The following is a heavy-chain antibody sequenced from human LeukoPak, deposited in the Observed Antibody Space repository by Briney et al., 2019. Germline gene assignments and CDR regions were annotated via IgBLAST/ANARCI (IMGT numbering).Heavy chain of an antibody. CDR1: GFTFSSYG. CDR2: IRYDGSNK. D-gene: IGHD2-8*01. J-gene: IGHJ4*02. Sequence: GGSPRLSCAASGFTFSSYGMHWVRQAPGKGLEWVAIIRYDGSNKYYADSVKGRFTISRDNSKNTLYLQMNSLRAEDTAVYYCARGYCTNGVCYEIDYWGQGTLVTVSS. V-gene: IGHV3-30*02. CDR3: ARGYCTNGVCYEIDY.